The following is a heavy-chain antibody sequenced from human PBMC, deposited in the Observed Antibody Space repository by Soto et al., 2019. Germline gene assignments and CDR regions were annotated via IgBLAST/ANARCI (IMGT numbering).Heavy chain of an antibody. CDR3: ARGHCGGDCYPVYYYYGMDV. D-gene: IGHD2-21*02. Sequence: AASVKVSCKASGYTFTSYYMHWVRQAPGQGLEWMGIINPSGGSTSYAQKFQGRVTMTRDTSTSTVYMELSSLRSEDTAVYYCARGHCGGDCYPVYYYYGMDVWGQGTTVTVSS. V-gene: IGHV1-46*01. CDR1: GYTFTSYY. CDR2: INPSGGST. J-gene: IGHJ6*02.